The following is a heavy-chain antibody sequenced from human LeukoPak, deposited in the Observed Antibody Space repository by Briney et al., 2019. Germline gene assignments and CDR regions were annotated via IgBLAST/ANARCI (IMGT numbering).Heavy chain of an antibody. Sequence: GGSLRLSCAASGFTFSVYGMSWVRQAPGKGLEWVSAISGDGTYYADSVKGRFTISRDNAKNSLYLQMNSLRVEDTAIYYCARDPYNGAYSEGYYYYYMDVWGKGTTVTVSS. V-gene: IGHV3-23*01. CDR1: GFTFSVYG. CDR2: ISGDGT. CDR3: ARDPYNGAYSEGYYYYYMDV. J-gene: IGHJ6*03. D-gene: IGHD1-1*01.